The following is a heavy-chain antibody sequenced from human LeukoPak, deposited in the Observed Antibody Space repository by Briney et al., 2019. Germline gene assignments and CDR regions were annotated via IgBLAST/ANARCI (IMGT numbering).Heavy chain of an antibody. D-gene: IGHD3-9*01. J-gene: IGHJ4*02. CDR3: ARDPYSSLRYFVWRYFFDY. CDR1: GFTFSSYS. CDR2: ISSSSSYI. Sequence: GGSLRLSCAASGFTFSSYSMNWVRQAPGKGLEWVSSISSSSSYIYYADSVKGRFTISRDNAKNSLYLQMNSLRAEDTAVYYCARDPYSSLRYFVWRYFFDYWGQGTLVTVSS. V-gene: IGHV3-21*01.